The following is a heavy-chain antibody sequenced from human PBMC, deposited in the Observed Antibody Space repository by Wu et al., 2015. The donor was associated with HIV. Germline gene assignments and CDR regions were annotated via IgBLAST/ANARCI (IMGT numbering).Heavy chain of an antibody. CDR3: AREGVAAPENQYDY. V-gene: IGHV1-2*02. CDR2: ISPYNGVT. Sequence: QVQLVQSGAEVKKPGASVKVSCKASGYTFADYYIHWVRQAPGQGLEWMGWISPYNGVTHYAQMFQGRVTMTRDTSISTAYMELSRLRSDDTAVYYCAREGVAAPENQYDYWGQGTLVTVSS. J-gene: IGHJ4*02. D-gene: IGHD3-10*01. CDR1: GYTFADYY.